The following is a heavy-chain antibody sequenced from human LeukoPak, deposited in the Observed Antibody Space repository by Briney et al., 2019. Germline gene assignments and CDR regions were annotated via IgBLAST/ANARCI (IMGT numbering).Heavy chain of an antibody. J-gene: IGHJ4*02. CDR1: GSTFDDYA. V-gene: IGHV3-9*01. D-gene: IGHD2-2*01. Sequence: PGRSLRLSCAASGSTFDDYAMHWVRQAPGKGLQWVSGISWNSGSLGYADSVKGRFTISRDNAKNSLYLQMNSLRAEDTAVYYCAKDLDIVVVHTPREGFGALGYWGQGTLVTVSS. CDR2: ISWNSGSL. CDR3: AKDLDIVVVHTPREGFGALGY.